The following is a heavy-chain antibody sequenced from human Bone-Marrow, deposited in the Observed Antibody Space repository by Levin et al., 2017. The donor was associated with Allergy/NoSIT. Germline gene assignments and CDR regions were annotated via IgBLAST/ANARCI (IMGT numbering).Heavy chain of an antibody. V-gene: IGHV2-5*02. Sequence: SGPTLVKPTQTLTLTCTFSGFSLSTSGVGVGWVRQPPGKALQWLALIYRDDDKRHSPSLKNRLTITRDTSKNQVLLTMTNMDPVDTATYYCIRREVKSPFDSWGPGTLVTVSS. CDR3: IRREVKSPFDS. D-gene: IGHD1-1*01. J-gene: IGHJ4*02. CDR1: GFSLSTSGVG. CDR2: IYRDDDK.